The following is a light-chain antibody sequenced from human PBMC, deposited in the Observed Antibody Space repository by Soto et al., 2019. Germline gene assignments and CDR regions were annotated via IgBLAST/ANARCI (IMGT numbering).Light chain of an antibody. J-gene: IGLJ2*01. CDR2: DVN. Sequence: QSALTQPASVSASPGQSITISCTGTSSDLGGSNYVSWYQHHPGKAPKLMIFDVNNRPSGVSNRFSGSKSGNTASLTISGLQAEDEANYYCTSYTSSSTVVFGGGTKVTVL. V-gene: IGLV2-14*03. CDR1: SSDLGGSNY. CDR3: TSYTSSSTVV.